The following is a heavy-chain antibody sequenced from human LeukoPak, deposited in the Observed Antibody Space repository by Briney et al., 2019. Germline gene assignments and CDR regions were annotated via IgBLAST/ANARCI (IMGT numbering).Heavy chain of an antibody. V-gene: IGHV3-23*01. Sequence: GGTLSLSCAVSGITLSNYGMSWVRQAPGKGLEWVAGISGSAGGTNYADSVRGRFTISRDNAKNTLYLQMNSLRADDTAVYFCAKRGVVIRVILVKEAYYFDSWGQGALVSVSS. D-gene: IGHD3-22*01. J-gene: IGHJ4*02. CDR2: ISGSAGGT. CDR1: GITLSNYG. CDR3: AKRGVVIRVILVKEAYYFDS.